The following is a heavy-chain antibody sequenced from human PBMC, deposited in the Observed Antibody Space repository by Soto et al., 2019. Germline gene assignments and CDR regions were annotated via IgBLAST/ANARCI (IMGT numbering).Heavy chain of an antibody. Sequence: PGGALRLSCSASGVPFSSYAMHLVRQAPGKGLEYVSSISSNGGSTYYADSVKGRFTISRDNSKNTLYLQMSSLRAEDTAVYYCVKDLGAGGVWGSVFFGGSTYYGTDVWGLRTMVTVYS. CDR1: GVPFSSYA. D-gene: IGHD3-16*01. CDR2: ISSNGGST. V-gene: IGHV3-64D*06. CDR3: VKDLGAGGVWGSVFFGGSTYYGTDV. J-gene: IGHJ6*02.